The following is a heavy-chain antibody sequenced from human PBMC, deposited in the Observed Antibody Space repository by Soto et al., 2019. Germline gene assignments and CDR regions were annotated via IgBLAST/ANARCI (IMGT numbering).Heavy chain of an antibody. CDR2: IIPIFGTA. V-gene: IGHV1-69*06. Sequence: SVKVSFKASGGTFSSYAISWVRQAPGQGLEWMGGIIPIFGTANYAQKFQGRVTITADKSTSTAYMELSSLRSEDTAVYYCARSPQRVALYSYYYYYGMDVWGQGTTVTVSS. CDR1: GGTFSSYA. CDR3: ARSPQRVALYSYYYYYGMDV. J-gene: IGHJ6*02. D-gene: IGHD5-12*01.